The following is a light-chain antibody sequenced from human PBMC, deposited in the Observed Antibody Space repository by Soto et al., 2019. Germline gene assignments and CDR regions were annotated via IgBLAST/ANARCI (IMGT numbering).Light chain of an antibody. CDR1: QTVSSY. CDR2: DAS. V-gene: IGKV3-11*01. J-gene: IGKJ5*01. Sequence: IVLTQSPATLSLCPGETAILSCRASQTVSSYLSWYQHKPGQAPRLLIYDASKRATGIPARCSGSGSGSDLTLTSRSLEAEDFAFYYCQQRRTSITFGQGTRLEIE. CDR3: QQRRTSIT.